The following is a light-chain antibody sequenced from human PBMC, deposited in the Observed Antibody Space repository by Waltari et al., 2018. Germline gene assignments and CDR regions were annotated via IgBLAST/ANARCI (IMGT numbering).Light chain of an antibody. V-gene: IGKV4-1*01. J-gene: IGKJ1*01. CDR3: QQYYSTPLA. CDR2: WAS. Sequence: DIVMTQSPDSLAVSLGERATINCKSSQNILYSPNSKNYLAWYQHKPGQPPKLLIYWASTRESGVPDRFSGSGSETDFTLTISSLQAEDVAVYYCQQYYSTPLAFGQGTKVEIK. CDR1: QNILYSPNSKNY.